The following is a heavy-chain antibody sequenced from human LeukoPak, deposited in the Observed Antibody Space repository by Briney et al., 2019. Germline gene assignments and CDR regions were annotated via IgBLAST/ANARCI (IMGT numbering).Heavy chain of an antibody. J-gene: IGHJ3*02. V-gene: IGHV4-39*07. CDR3: ARVGPKLLRYFDWLPDDAFDI. CDR2: IYHSGST. D-gene: IGHD3-9*01. Sequence: PSQTLSLTCTVSGGSISSGSYYWSWIRQPPGKGLEWIGSIYHSGSTYYNPSLKSRVTISVDTSKNQFSLKLSSVTAADTAVYYCARVGPKLLRYFDWLPDDAFDIWGQGTMVTVSS. CDR1: GGSISSGSYY.